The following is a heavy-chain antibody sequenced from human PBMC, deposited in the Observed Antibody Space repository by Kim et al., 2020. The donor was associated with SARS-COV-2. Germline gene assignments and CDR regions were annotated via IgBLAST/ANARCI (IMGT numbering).Heavy chain of an antibody. D-gene: IGHD3-3*01. CDR3: TSVEWLFFTFDY. CDR2: IRSKAYGGTT. V-gene: IGHV3-49*03. CDR1: GFTFGDYA. J-gene: IGHJ4*02. Sequence: GGSLRLSCTASGFTFGDYAMSWFRQAPGKGLEWVGFIRSKAYGGTTEYAASVKGRFTISRDDSKSIAYLQMNSLKTEDTAVYYCTSVEWLFFTFDYWGQGTLVTVSS.